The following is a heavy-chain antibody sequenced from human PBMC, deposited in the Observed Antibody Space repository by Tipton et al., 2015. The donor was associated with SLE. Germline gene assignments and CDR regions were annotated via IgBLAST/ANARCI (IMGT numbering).Heavy chain of an antibody. CDR1: GGSISGTSHY. CDR2: IYYSGTT. J-gene: IGHJ4*02. CDR3: ARRRGSSWYEDYFDY. Sequence: TLSLTCTVSGGSISGTSHYWGWFRQSPGKGLEWLGSIYYSGTTYYNPSLKSRVTISMDTSKNQISLKLNSVTAADTAVYYCARRRGSSWYEDYFDYWGRGTLVTVSS. V-gene: IGHV4-39*07. D-gene: IGHD6-13*01.